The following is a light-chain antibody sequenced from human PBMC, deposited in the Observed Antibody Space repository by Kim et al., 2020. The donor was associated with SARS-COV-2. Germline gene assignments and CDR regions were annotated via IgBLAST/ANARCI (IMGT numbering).Light chain of an antibody. J-gene: IGLJ2*01. CDR3: CSYAGNNNVV. CDR1: SSDVVSYNF. Sequence: GQSITLSCTGTSSDVVSYNFVSWYQQHPGKAPKLIIYEVTKRPSGVSNRFSGSKSGNTASLTISGVQAEDEADYYCCSYAGNNNVVFGGGTQLTVL. V-gene: IGLV2-23*02. CDR2: EVT.